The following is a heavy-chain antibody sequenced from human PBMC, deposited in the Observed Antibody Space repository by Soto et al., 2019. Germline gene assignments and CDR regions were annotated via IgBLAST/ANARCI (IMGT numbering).Heavy chain of an antibody. Sequence: ASETLSLTCAVYGGSFSGYYWSWIRQPPGKGLEWIGEINHSGSTNYNPSLKSRVTISVDTSKNQFSLKLSSVTAADTAVYYCARLRFGEIGGMDVWGQGTTVT. CDR2: INHSGST. V-gene: IGHV4-34*01. D-gene: IGHD3-10*01. CDR3: ARLRFGEIGGMDV. J-gene: IGHJ6*02. CDR1: GGSFSGYY.